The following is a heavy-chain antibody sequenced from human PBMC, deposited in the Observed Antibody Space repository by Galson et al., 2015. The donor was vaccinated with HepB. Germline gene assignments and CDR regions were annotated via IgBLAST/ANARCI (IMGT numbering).Heavy chain of an antibody. D-gene: IGHD3-22*01. CDR3: AKAPYYDSSYYYSDY. V-gene: IGHV3-23*01. CDR2: ISGSGGTT. Sequence: SLRLSCAASGFAFSSYVMSWVRQAPGKGLEWVSGISGSGGTTYYADSVKGRFTISRDNSKNTLHLQVNSLRAEDTALYYCAKAPYYDSSYYYSDYWGQGTLVTVSS. J-gene: IGHJ4*02. CDR1: GFAFSSYV.